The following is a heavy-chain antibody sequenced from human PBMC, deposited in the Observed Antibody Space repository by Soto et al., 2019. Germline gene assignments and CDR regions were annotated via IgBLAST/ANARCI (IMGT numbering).Heavy chain of an antibody. CDR2: LSGGGSNT. V-gene: IGHV3-23*01. CDR3: ARWDGYGDV. CDR1: GFSFSTYS. Sequence: EVQLLESGGGLVQPGGSLRLSCAASGFSFSTYSMAWVRQTPGKGLAWVSGLSGGGSNTFYADSVQGRFTISVDNSKNAVYRQMNSLRVEDTAVYYCARWDGYGDVWGQGTVVTVSS. D-gene: IGHD4-17*01. J-gene: IGHJ4*02.